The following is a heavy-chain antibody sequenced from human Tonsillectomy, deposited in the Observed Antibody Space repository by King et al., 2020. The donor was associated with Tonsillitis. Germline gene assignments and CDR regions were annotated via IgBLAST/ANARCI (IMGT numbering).Heavy chain of an antibody. CDR3: GRQACSSTSCYAGSTFEI. CDR2: IDPSDSYT. J-gene: IGHJ3*02. Sequence: VQLVESGAEVKKPGESLRISCQGSGYIFTSNWINWVRQMPGKGLEWMGRIDPSDSYTNYSPSFQGHVTISADKSISTAYLQWSSLKASDTAMSYCGRQACSSTSCYAGSTFEIWGQGTMVTVSS. CDR1: GYIFTSNW. V-gene: IGHV5-10-1*03. D-gene: IGHD2-2*01.